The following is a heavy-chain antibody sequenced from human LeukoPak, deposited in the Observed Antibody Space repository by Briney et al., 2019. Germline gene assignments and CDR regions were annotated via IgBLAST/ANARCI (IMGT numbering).Heavy chain of an antibody. CDR2: MNPNSGNT. V-gene: IGHV1-8*03. Sequence: ASVKVSCKASGGTFSSYAISWVRQAPGQGLEWMGWMNPNSGNTGYAQKFQGRVTITRNTSISTAYMELSSLRSEDTAVYYCARVGDGSIDYWGQGTLVTVSS. CDR3: ARVGDGSIDY. CDR1: GGTFSSYA. J-gene: IGHJ4*02. D-gene: IGHD5-24*01.